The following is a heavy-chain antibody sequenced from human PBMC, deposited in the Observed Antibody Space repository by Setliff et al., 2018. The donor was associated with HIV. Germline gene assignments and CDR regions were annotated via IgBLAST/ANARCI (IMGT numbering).Heavy chain of an antibody. Sequence: PSVTLSLTCSVSGGSISDNKYYWSWIRQPPGKGLEWTGSIYHSGKTYYNPSLKSRLTISVDTSKNQFSLKLGSVTAADTAVYFCSTVVTLAYCHDGLCPAFDSWGQGALVTVSS. CDR1: GGSISDNKYY. CDR3: STVVTLAYCHDGLCPAFDS. J-gene: IGHJ4*02. CDR2: IYHSGKT. D-gene: IGHD2-8*01. V-gene: IGHV4-39*07.